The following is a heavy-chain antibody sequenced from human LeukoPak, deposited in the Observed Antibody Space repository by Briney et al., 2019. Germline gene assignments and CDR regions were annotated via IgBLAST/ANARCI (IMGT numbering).Heavy chain of an antibody. V-gene: IGHV4-61*02. D-gene: IGHD3-22*01. CDR1: GGSISSGSYY. CDR2: IYTSGST. J-gene: IGHJ3*02. CDR3: ARRFSGYFVDAFDI. Sequence: PSETLSLTCTVSGGSISSGSYYWSWIRQPAGKGLEWIGRIYTSGSTTYNPSLKSRDTISVDTSKNQFSLKLSSVTAADTAVYYCARRFSGYFVDAFDIWGQGTMVTVSS.